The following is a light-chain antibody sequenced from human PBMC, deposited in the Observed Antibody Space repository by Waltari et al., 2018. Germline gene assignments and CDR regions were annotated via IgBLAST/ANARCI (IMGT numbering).Light chain of an antibody. CDR1: QSVSNL. V-gene: IGKV3-11*01. CDR3: QQRSDWPSIT. J-gene: IGKJ5*01. Sequence: EIVLTLSPDTLSLSPGERATLSCRASQSVSNLLAWYQQKPGQTPRLLIYDSSNRAAGIPARFSGSGSGTDFTLTISSLEPEDSAVYYCQQRSDWPSITFGQGTRLEIK. CDR2: DSS.